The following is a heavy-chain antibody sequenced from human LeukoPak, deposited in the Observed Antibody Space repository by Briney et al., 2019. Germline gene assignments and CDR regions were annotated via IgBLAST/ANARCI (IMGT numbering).Heavy chain of an antibody. CDR3: ARDEAARPVIRYFDL. CDR2: IYHSGGT. Sequence: PTETLSLTCTVSGGSISSGGYYWSWIRQPPGKGLEWIGYIYHSGGTYYNPSLKGRVTISVDRSKNQFSLKLSSVTAADTAVYYCARDEAARPVIRYFDLWGRGTLVTVPS. D-gene: IGHD6-6*01. V-gene: IGHV4-30-2*01. CDR1: GGSISSGGYY. J-gene: IGHJ2*01.